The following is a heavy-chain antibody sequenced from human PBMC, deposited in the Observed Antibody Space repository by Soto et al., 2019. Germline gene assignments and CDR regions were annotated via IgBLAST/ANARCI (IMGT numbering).Heavy chain of an antibody. J-gene: IGHJ5*02. CDR3: ARFEGYYTSSSSVADT. D-gene: IGHD3-22*01. CDR1: GGSLSNGR. CDR2: IFASGTT. V-gene: IGHV4-61*02. Sequence: PSETLSLTCTVSGGSLSNGRWSWVRQPAGKGLEWMGRIFASGTTYYNPSLKSRLTISVDTSKNKFSLKLTSPTAADTAVYFCARFEGYYTSSSSVADTWGQGTLVTVSS.